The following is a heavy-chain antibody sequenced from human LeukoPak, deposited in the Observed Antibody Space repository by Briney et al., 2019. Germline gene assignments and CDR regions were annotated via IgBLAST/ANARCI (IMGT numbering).Heavy chain of an antibody. D-gene: IGHD1-26*01. CDR1: GYTFTAYY. CDR3: ARAAGIVGATAPHHFDL. J-gene: IGHJ2*01. CDR2: INPNSGGT. Sequence: SVRFSCKASGYTFTAYYMHWVRQAPGQGLEWMGWINPNSGGTNYAQKFQGRVTMTRDTSISTAYMELSRLRSDDTAVYYCARAAGIVGATAPHHFDLWGRGTL. V-gene: IGHV1-2*02.